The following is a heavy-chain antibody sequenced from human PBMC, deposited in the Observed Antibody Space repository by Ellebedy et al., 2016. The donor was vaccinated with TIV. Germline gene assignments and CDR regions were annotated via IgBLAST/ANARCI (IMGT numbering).Heavy chain of an antibody. CDR1: GYTFTNYA. J-gene: IGHJ4*02. CDR3: ARDNWGADY. V-gene: IGHV7-4-1*02. CDR2: INIDTGNP. D-gene: IGHD7-27*01. Sequence: ASVKVSCKASGYTFTNYAINWVRQAPGQGPECMGWINIDTGNPVYAQDFTGRFVFSLDTSVNTAYLQISGLEAEDTAVYYCARDNWGADYWGQGTLVTVSS.